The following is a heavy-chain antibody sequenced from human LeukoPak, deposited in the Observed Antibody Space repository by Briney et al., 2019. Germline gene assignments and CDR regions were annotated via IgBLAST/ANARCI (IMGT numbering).Heavy chain of an antibody. CDR1: GGSISSSSYY. CDR3: ARDPNYDILTGYYPESGAFDI. CDR2: IYYSGST. D-gene: IGHD3-9*01. Sequence: PSETLSLTCTVSGGSISSSSYYWGWIRQPPGKGLEWIGSIYYSGSTYYNPSLKSRVTISVDTSKNQFSLKLSSVTAADTAVYYCARDPNYDILTGYYPESGAFDIWGQGAMVSVSS. V-gene: IGHV4-39*07. J-gene: IGHJ3*02.